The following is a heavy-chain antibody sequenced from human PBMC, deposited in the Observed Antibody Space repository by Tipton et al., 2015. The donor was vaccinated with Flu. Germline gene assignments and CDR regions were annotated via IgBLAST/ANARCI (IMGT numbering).Heavy chain of an antibody. J-gene: IGHJ4*02. CDR2: ISTYNGDT. D-gene: IGHD5-12*01. Sequence: QLVQSGGEVKKPGTSVMVSCKASGYSFTSDGITWVRQAPGQGLEWMGWISTYNGDTNVAQSLQGRVTMTRDTFANTAFLELTGLRSDDTAVYYCTLGLEWLQLWGQGTLITVSS. V-gene: IGHV1-18*04. CDR3: TLGLEWLQL. CDR1: GYSFTSDG.